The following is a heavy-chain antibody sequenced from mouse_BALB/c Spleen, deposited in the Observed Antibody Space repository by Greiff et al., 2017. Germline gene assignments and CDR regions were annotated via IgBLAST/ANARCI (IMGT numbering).Heavy chain of an antibody. CDR1: GFSLTSYG. CDR2: IWSDGST. Sequence: VQLQQSGPGLVAPSQSLSITCTVSGFSLTSYGVHWVRQPPGKGLEWLVVIWSDGSTTYNSALKSRLSISKDNSKSQVFLKMNSLQTDDTAMYYCARHASSGYYFDYWGQGTTLTVSS. V-gene: IGHV2-6-1*01. D-gene: IGHD3-1*01. J-gene: IGHJ2*01. CDR3: ARHASSGYYFDY.